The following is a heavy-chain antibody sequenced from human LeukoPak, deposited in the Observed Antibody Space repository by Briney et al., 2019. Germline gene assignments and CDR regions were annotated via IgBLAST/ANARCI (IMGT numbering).Heavy chain of an antibody. Sequence: GASVKVSCKASGGTFSSYGISWVRQAPGQGLEWMGGIIPIFGTANYAQKFQGRVRITADESTSTAYMELSSLRSEDTAVYYCATSAEIAVAGTFDYWGQGTLVTVSS. J-gene: IGHJ4*02. CDR2: IIPIFGTA. CDR3: ATSAEIAVAGTFDY. V-gene: IGHV1-69*13. CDR1: GGTFSSYG. D-gene: IGHD6-19*01.